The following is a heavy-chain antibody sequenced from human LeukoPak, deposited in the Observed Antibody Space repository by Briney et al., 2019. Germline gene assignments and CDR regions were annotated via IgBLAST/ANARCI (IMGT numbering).Heavy chain of an antibody. Sequence: SETLSLTCAVSGGSISSSNWWSWVRQPPGKGLEWIVEIYHSGSTNYNPSLKSRVTISVDKSKNQFSLKLSSVTAADTAVYYCARAPVGTSGGNFDAFDIWGQGTMVTVSS. D-gene: IGHD1-7*01. J-gene: IGHJ3*02. CDR3: ARAPVGTSGGNFDAFDI. CDR2: IYHSGST. V-gene: IGHV4-4*02. CDR1: GGSISSSNW.